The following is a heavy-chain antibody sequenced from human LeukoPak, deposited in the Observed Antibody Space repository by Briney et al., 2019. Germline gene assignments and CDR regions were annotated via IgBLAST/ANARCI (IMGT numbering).Heavy chain of an antibody. CDR2: IYYSGST. CDR1: GGSISSGSYY. Sequence: SETLSLTCTVSGGSISSGSYYWSWIRQPAGKGLEWIGSIYYSGSTYYNPSLKSRVTISVDTSKNQFSLKLSSVTAADTAVYYCAREVTAMVHNWFDPWGQGTLVTVSS. V-gene: IGHV4-39*07. D-gene: IGHD5-18*01. J-gene: IGHJ5*02. CDR3: AREVTAMVHNWFDP.